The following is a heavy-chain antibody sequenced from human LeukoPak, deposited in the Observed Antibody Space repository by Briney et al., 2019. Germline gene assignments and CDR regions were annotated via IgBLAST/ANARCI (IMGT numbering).Heavy chain of an antibody. CDR2: IYYSGST. CDR1: GGSISSYY. J-gene: IGHJ4*02. V-gene: IGHV4-59*01. D-gene: IGHD2-15*01. CDR3: ARGGWRELPLVY. Sequence: SETLSLTCTVSGGSISSYYWSWIRQPPGKGLEWIGYIYYSGSTNYNPSLKSRVTISVDTSKSQFSLKLSSVTAADTARYYCARGGWRELPLVYWGQGTLVTVSS.